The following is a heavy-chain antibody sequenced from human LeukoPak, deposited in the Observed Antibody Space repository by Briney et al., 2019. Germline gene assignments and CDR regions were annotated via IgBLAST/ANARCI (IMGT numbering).Heavy chain of an antibody. D-gene: IGHD2-15*01. V-gene: IGHV3-15*01. J-gene: IGHJ4*02. Sequence: PGGSLRLSCAASGFTVSDAWMSWVRQAPGKGLEWVGRIKSKAHGGTTDYAAPVKDRFTISRDDSKNTLDLQMNSLKTEDTAVYYCATVTSGYSADWGQGTLVTVSS. CDR2: IKSKAHGGTT. CDR1: GFTVSDAW. CDR3: ATVTSGYSAD.